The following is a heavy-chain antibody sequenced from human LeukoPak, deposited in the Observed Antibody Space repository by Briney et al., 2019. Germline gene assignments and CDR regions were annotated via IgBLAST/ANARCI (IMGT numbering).Heavy chain of an antibody. CDR2: INHSGST. D-gene: IGHD3-16*01. CDR1: DGSFSGYC. Sequence: SETLSLTCAVYDGSFSGYCWSWIRQPPGKGLEWIGEINHSGSTNYNPSLKSRVTISVDTSKNQFSLKLSSVTAADTAVYYCARRGNYYDYWGQGTLVTVSS. CDR3: ARRGNYYDY. V-gene: IGHV4-34*01. J-gene: IGHJ4*02.